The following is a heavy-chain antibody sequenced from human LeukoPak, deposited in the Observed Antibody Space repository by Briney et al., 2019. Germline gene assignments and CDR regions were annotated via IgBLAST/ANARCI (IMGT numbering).Heavy chain of an antibody. CDR3: ARDPEHYGSGSYLDY. CDR1: GFTFSSYA. V-gene: IGHV3-30-3*01. J-gene: IGHJ4*02. D-gene: IGHD3-10*01. Sequence: GGSLRLSCAASGFTFSSYAINWVRQTPGKGLEWVAVISYDGTNKNYADSVKGRFTISRDSSKNTVYLEMNSLRGEDTAVYYCARDPEHYGSGSYLDYWGQGSLVTVSS. CDR2: ISYDGTNK.